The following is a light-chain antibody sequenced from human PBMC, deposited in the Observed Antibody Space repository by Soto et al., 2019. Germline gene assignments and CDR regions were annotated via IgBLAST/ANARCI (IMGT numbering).Light chain of an antibody. CDR3: HLYYRAPCT. CDR2: WAS. CDR1: QSVLYSSNDKNF. V-gene: IGKV4-1*01. J-gene: IGKJ1*01. Sequence: DIVMTQSPDSLAVSLGERATINCKSSQSVLYSSNDKNFLTWYQQKPGQPPKLLIYWASTRESGVPDRFSGSGSGTDFTLTINSMQAADVAVYYCHLYYRAPCTFGQGTKVETK.